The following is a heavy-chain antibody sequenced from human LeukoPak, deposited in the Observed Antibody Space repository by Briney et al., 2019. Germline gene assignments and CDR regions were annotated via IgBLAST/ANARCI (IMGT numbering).Heavy chain of an antibody. CDR1: GYTLTELS. D-gene: IGHD6-19*01. CDR2: FDPEDGET. V-gene: IGHV1-24*01. J-gene: IGHJ6*03. CDR3: ATEVGIAVAGTSYYYYYMDV. Sequence: ASVKVSCKVSGYTLTELSMHWVRQAPGKGLEWMGGFDPEDGETIYAQKFQGRVTMTEDTSTDTAYMELSSLRSEDTAVYYCATEVGIAVAGTSYYYYYMDVWGKGTTVTVSS.